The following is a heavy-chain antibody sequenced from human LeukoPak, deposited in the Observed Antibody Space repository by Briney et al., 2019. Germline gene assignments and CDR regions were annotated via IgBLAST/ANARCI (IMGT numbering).Heavy chain of an antibody. D-gene: IGHD3-10*01. CDR2: IKQDGSEK. Sequence: GGSLRLSCAASGFTLSSYWMSWVRQAPGKGLEWVANIKQDGSEKYYVDSVKGRFTISRDNAKNSLYLQMNSLRAEDTAVYYCARGSGNVLPLDYWGQGTLVTVSS. CDR1: GFTLSSYW. CDR3: ARGSGNVLPLDY. J-gene: IGHJ4*02. V-gene: IGHV3-7*01.